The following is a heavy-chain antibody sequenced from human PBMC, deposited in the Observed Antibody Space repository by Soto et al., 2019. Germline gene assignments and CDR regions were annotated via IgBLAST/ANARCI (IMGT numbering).Heavy chain of an antibody. CDR1: GFTFSSYG. Sequence: QVQLVESGGGVVQPGRSLRLSCAASGFTFSSYGMHWVRQAPGKGLEWVAVISYDGSNKYYADSVKGRFTISRDNSKHTLYLKVNRLRAEDTAVYYCAKDRYYDILTGYAHDAFDIWGQGTMVTVSS. V-gene: IGHV3-30*18. CDR2: ISYDGSNK. CDR3: AKDRYYDILTGYAHDAFDI. D-gene: IGHD3-9*01. J-gene: IGHJ3*02.